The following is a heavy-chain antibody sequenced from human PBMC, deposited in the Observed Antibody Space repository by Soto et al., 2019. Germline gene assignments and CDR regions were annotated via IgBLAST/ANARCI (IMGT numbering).Heavy chain of an antibody. Sequence: EVKLLESGGGLAQPGGSLRLSCVGSGFTFDSYAISWVRQAPGERLQWIAAISGSADGTDYAHSVRGRFTISRDNAKKTVHLQMDSLRVEDTAVYSCAKDTVGGYSFWSGYYSDGLDAWGQGTLVSVS. CDR2: ISGSADGT. V-gene: IGHV3-23*01. J-gene: IGHJ1*01. D-gene: IGHD3-3*01. CDR3: AKDTVGGYSFWSGYYSDGLDA. CDR1: GFTFDSYA.